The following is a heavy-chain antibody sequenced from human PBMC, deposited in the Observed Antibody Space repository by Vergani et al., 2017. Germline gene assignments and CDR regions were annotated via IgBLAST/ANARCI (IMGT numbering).Heavy chain of an antibody. D-gene: IGHD3-9*01. V-gene: IGHV1-46*03. Sequence: QVQVVQSGAEVKKSGASVKVSCKTSGYTFSNYYMHWVRQAPGQGLEWMGIINPSGGHTNYAQKFQGRVTMTRDTSTHTVYMELSSLRSEDTAIYYCARCDYVILTGYRYWGQGTLVTVSA. CDR1: GYTFSNYY. CDR2: INPSGGHT. J-gene: IGHJ4*02. CDR3: ARCDYVILTGYRY.